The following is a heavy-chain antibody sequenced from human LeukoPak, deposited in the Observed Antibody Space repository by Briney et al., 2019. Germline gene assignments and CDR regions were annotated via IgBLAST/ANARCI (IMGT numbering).Heavy chain of an antibody. CDR2: ISWNSGSI. Sequence: SLRLSCAASGFTFDDYAMHWVRQAPGKGLEWVSGISWNSGSIGYADSVKGRFTISRDNAKNSLYLQMNSLRAEDTALYYCAKDAKLEAGPGYYYYMDVWGKGTTVTVSS. V-gene: IGHV3-9*01. CDR1: GFTFDDYA. D-gene: IGHD1-1*01. J-gene: IGHJ6*03. CDR3: AKDAKLEAGPGYYYYMDV.